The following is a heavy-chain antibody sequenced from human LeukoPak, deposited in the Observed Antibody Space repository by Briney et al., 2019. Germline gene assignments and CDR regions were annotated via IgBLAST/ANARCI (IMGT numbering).Heavy chain of an antibody. CDR1: GFTFSSYW. J-gene: IGHJ4*02. Sequence: GGSLRLSCAASGFTFSSYWMHWVRPAPGKGLVWVSSINSDGGTTYYADSVKGRFTISRDNAKSTLYLQMNSLRAEDTAVYYCARVSASSNAPFDYWGQGTLVTVSS. V-gene: IGHV3-74*01. D-gene: IGHD5/OR15-5a*01. CDR3: ARVSASSNAPFDY. CDR2: INSDGGTT.